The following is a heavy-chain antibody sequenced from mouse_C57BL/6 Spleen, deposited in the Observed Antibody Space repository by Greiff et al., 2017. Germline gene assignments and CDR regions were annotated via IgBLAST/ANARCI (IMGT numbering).Heavy chain of an antibody. D-gene: IGHD1-1*01. CDR3: ARGGNYYGSSHWYFDV. V-gene: IGHV1-4*01. Sequence: QVQLQQSGAELARPGASVKMSCKASGYTFTSYTMHWVKQRPGQGLEWIGYINPSSGYTKYNQKFKDQATLTADKSSSTAYMQLSSLTSEDSAVYYCARGGNYYGSSHWYFDVWGTVTTGTVSS. J-gene: IGHJ1*03. CDR1: GYTFTSYT. CDR2: INPSSGYT.